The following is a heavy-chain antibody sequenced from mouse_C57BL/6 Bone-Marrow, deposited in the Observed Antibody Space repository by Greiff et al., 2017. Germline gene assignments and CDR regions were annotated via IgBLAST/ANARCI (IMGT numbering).Heavy chain of an antibody. CDR2: IYPSDSET. Sequence: VQLQQPGAELVRPGSSVKLSCKASGYTFTSSWRDGVKQRPGQGLEWIGNIYPSDSETHYNQKFKDKATLTVDKSSSTAYMQLSSLTSEDSAVYYCALYDGYLDYWGQGTTLTVSS. J-gene: IGHJ2*01. CDR1: GYTFTSSW. D-gene: IGHD2-3*01. V-gene: IGHV1-61*01. CDR3: ALYDGYLDY.